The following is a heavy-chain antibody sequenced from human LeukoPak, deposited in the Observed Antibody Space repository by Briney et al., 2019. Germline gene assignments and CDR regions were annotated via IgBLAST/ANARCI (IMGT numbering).Heavy chain of an antibody. V-gene: IGHV3-21*01. J-gene: IGHJ5*02. CDR1: RFTFSSYS. Sequence: GGSLRLSCAASRFTFSSYSMNWVRQAPGKELEWVSSISSSSSYIYYADSVKGRFTISRDNAKNSLYLQMNSLRAEDTAVYYCASLGGLWFGTDHWGQGTLVTVSS. D-gene: IGHD3-10*01. CDR3: ASLGGLWFGTDH. CDR2: ISSSSSYI.